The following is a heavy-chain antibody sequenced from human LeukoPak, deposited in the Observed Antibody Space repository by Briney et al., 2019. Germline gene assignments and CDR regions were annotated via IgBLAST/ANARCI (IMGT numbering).Heavy chain of an antibody. Sequence: GGTLRLSCAASGFTFSSYGMSWVRQAPGKGLEWVSAISGSGGSTYYADSVKGRFTISRDNSKNTLYLQMNSLRAEDTAVYYCARGFRLRGYFDYWGQGTLVTVSS. CDR3: ARGFRLRGYFDY. V-gene: IGHV3-23*01. J-gene: IGHJ4*02. D-gene: IGHD3-3*01. CDR2: ISGSGGST. CDR1: GFTFSSYG.